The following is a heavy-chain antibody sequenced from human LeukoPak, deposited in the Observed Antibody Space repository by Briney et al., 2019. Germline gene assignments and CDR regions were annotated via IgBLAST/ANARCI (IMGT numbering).Heavy chain of an antibody. CDR1: GGSFSGYY. Sequence: SETLSLTCAVYGGSFSGYYWSWIRQPPGKGLEWIGEINHRGSTNYNPSLKSRVTISVDTSKNQFSLKLSSVTAADTAVYYCATSYSSGNFDYWGQGTLVTVSS. CDR3: ATSYSSGNFDY. V-gene: IGHV4-34*01. D-gene: IGHD3-22*01. J-gene: IGHJ4*02. CDR2: INHRGST.